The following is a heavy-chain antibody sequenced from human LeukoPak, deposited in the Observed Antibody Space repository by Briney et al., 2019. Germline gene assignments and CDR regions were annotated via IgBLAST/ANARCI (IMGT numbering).Heavy chain of an antibody. J-gene: IGHJ4*02. CDR2: IWYDGSNK. D-gene: IGHD3-10*01. CDR1: GFTFSSYG. Sequence: PGGSLRLSCAASGFTFSSYGMHWVRQAPGKGLEWVAVIWYDGSNKYYADSVKGRFTISTDNSKNTLYLQMNSLRAEDTAVYYCASYGSGSRPNDYWGQGTLVTVSS. V-gene: IGHV3-33*01. CDR3: ASYGSGSRPNDY.